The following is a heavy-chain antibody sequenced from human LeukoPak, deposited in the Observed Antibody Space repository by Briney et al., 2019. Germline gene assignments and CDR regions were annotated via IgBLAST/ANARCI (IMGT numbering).Heavy chain of an antibody. D-gene: IGHD2-2*02. CDR2: ISSSSSYI. J-gene: IGHJ4*02. CDR3: ARDSTVVPAGIWGDNSFDY. Sequence: GGSLRLSCAASGFTFSSYSMNWVRQAPGKGLEWVSSISSSSSYIYYADSVKGRFTISRDNAKNSLYLQMNSLRAEDTAVYYCARDSTVVPAGIWGDNSFDYWGQGTLVTVSS. V-gene: IGHV3-21*01. CDR1: GFTFSSYS.